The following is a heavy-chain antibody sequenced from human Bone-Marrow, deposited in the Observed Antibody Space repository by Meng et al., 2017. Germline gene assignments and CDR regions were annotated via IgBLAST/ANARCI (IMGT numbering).Heavy chain of an antibody. Sequence: VCAGGRVVRLGGSLRLSCVASGFTFDDYAMHWVRQAPGKGLEWVSLISWDGGSTYYADSVKGRFTISRDSSKNSLYLQMNSLRAEDTALYYCANRYFDLWGRGTLVTVSS. CDR1: GFTFDDYA. CDR3: ANRYFDL. J-gene: IGHJ2*01. CDR2: ISWDGGST. V-gene: IGHV3-43D*03.